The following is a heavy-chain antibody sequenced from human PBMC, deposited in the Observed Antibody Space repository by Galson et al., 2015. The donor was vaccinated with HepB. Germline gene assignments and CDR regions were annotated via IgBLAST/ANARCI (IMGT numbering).Heavy chain of an antibody. CDR3: AKDYGSSNPWATRRMDV. J-gene: IGHJ6*02. CDR1: GFTFSSYT. CDR2: ISGSGGST. Sequence: SLRLSCAASGFTFSSYTMSWVRQAPGKGLEWVSAISGSGGSTYYADSVKGRFTISRDNSKNTLYLQMNSLRAEDTAVYYCAKDYGSSNPWATRRMDVWGQGTTVTVSS. V-gene: IGHV3-23*01. D-gene: IGHD2-2*01.